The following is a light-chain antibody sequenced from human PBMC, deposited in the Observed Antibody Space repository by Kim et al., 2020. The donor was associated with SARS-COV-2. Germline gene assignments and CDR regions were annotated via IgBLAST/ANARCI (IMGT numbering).Light chain of an antibody. Sequence: DIVMAQSPDSLAVSLGERATINCKSSQSRLYNSNNKNYLAWYQQKPGQPPRLLIYWASTRESGVPDRFSGSGSGTDFTLTISSLHTEDVAVYYCQQYYSALVTFGGGTKVDIK. CDR3: QQYYSALVT. J-gene: IGKJ4*01. CDR2: WAS. CDR1: QSRLYNSNNKNY. V-gene: IGKV4-1*01.